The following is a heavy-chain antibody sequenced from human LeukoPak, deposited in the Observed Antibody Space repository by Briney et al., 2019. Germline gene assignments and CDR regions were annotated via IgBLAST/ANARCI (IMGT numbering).Heavy chain of an antibody. J-gene: IGHJ4*02. Sequence: SSETLSLTCTVSGGSISSYYWSWIRQPPGKGLEWIGYIYYSGSTNYNPSLKSRVTMSVDTSKNQFSLKLSSVTAADTAVYYCARSSYDILTGLLGHFDYWGQGTLVTVSS. CDR1: GGSISSYY. CDR2: IYYSGST. D-gene: IGHD3-9*01. V-gene: IGHV4-59*01. CDR3: ARSSYDILTGLLGHFDY.